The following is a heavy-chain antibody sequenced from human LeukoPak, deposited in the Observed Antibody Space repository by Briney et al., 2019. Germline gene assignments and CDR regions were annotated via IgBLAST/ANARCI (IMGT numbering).Heavy chain of an antibody. V-gene: IGHV1-8*02. Sequence: ASVKVSCKASGSTFSSYDINWVRQAPGQGLEWMGGMNPNSGSTCYTQRFQGRVTMTRDTSISTAYMELRSLRSEDTAVYYCARGPYGTGSHFDFWGQGTLVTVSS. CDR3: ARGPYGTGSHFDF. CDR1: GSTFSSYD. J-gene: IGHJ4*01. D-gene: IGHD3-10*01. CDR2: MNPNSGST.